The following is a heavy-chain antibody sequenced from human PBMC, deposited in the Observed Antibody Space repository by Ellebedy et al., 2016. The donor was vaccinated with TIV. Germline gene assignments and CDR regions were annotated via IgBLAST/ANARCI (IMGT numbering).Heavy chain of an antibody. D-gene: IGHD1-14*01. J-gene: IGHJ4*02. CDR3: AREYHGGYFDY. CDR2: ISSTSSFI. CDR1: GFTFTNYG. Sequence: GESLKISCAASGFTFTNYGMNWVRQAPGKGLEWVSSISSTSSFIYYADSVKGRFTISRDNAKNSLYLQMNSLRAEDTAVYYCAREYHGGYFDYWGQGTLVTVSS. V-gene: IGHV3-21*01.